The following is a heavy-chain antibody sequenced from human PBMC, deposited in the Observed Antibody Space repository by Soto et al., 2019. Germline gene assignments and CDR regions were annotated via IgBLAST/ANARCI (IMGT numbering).Heavy chain of an antibody. CDR2: IFSNDEK. Sequence: QVTLKESGPVLVKPTETLTLTCTVSGFSLSNARMGVSWIRQPPGKALEWLAHIFSNDEKSYSTSLKSRLTISKDTSKSQVFLTMTNMDPVDTATYYCARAPYYDFWSGYYGDAFDIWGQGTMVTVSS. V-gene: IGHV2-26*01. D-gene: IGHD3-3*01. CDR3: ARAPYYDFWSGYYGDAFDI. CDR1: GFSLSNARMG. J-gene: IGHJ3*02.